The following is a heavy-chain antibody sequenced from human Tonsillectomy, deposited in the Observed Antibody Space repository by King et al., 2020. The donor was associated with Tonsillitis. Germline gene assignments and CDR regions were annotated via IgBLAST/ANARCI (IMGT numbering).Heavy chain of an antibody. CDR2: IYYSGST. D-gene: IGHD2-15*01. V-gene: IGHV4-59*01. Sequence: VQLQESGPGLVKPSETLSLTCTVSGGSISSYYWSWIRQPPGKGLEWIGYIYYSGSTNYNPSLKSRVTISVDTSKNQFSLKLSSVTAADTAVYYCAGDQWAYACSGGSCDFDYYGMDVWGQGTTVTVSS. CDR1: GGSISSYY. J-gene: IGHJ6*02. CDR3: AGDQWAYACSGGSCDFDYYGMDV.